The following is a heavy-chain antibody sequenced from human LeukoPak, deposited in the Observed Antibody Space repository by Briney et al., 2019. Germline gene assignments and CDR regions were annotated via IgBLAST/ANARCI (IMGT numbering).Heavy chain of an antibody. CDR2: IYPGDSDT. Sequence: PGESLMISCKASAYVFTSYWIGWVRQMPRNALEWMGFIYPGDSDTRYSPSFQGQVTISADQSISTAYLQWSRLKASDTAMYYCARSSSSGYYSPDDYWGQGTLVTVSS. V-gene: IGHV5-51*01. D-gene: IGHD3-22*01. CDR3: ARSSSSGYYSPDDY. J-gene: IGHJ4*02. CDR1: AYVFTSYW.